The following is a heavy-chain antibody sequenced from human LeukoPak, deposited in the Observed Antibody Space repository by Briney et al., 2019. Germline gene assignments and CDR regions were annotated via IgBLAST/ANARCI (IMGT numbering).Heavy chain of an antibody. J-gene: IGHJ4*02. CDR1: GGTFSSYA. D-gene: IGHD3-22*01. Sequence: ASVKVSCKASGGTFSSYAISWVRQAPGQGLEWMGWISAYNGNTNYAQKLQGRVTMTTDTSTSTAYMELRSLRSDDTAVFYCARVIGYDSSGYPLLNWGQGTLVTVSS. CDR3: ARVIGYDSSGYPLLN. CDR2: ISAYNGNT. V-gene: IGHV1-18*01.